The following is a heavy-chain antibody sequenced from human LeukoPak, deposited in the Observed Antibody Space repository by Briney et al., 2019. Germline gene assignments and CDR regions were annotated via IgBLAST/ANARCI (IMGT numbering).Heavy chain of an antibody. Sequence: ESLRLSCAASGFTFSSYALSWVRQAPGKGLEWVSAISRSGGSTYYPDSMNGRSTTSNNTSKHTLYLQMNSLRAEDTAVYYCAKEGYYYDSSGYYPPTFWGQGTLVSVSS. CDR1: GFTFSSYA. V-gene: IGHV3-23*01. CDR3: AKEGYYYDSSGYYPPTF. D-gene: IGHD3-22*01. J-gene: IGHJ4*02. CDR2: ISRSGGST.